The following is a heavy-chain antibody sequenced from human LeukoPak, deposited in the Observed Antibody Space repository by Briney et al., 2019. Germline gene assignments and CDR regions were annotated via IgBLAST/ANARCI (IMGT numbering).Heavy chain of an antibody. CDR2: INTNTGDP. CDR1: GYTFSQYP. D-gene: IGHD2-15*01. CDR3: ARQECSDVSCYPDF. J-gene: IGHJ4*02. V-gene: IGHV7-4-1*02. Sequence: ASVKVSCKTSGYTFSQYPLNWVRQAPGQGLEWMGWINTNTGDPSYARGFTRRFVFALDTSVSTAFLQISDLKPDDSAVYFCARQECSDVSCYPDFWGQGTLVTVSS.